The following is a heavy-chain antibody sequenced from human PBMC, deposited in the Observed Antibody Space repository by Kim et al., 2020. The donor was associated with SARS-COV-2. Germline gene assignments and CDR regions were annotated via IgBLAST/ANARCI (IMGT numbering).Heavy chain of an antibody. V-gene: IGHV1-3*01. CDR3: ARDGTTRSGGYYFDY. D-gene: IGHD1-1*01. J-gene: IGHJ4*02. Sequence: KFQGRVTITRDTSASKAYMELSSLRSEDTAVYYCARDGTTRSGGYYFDYWGQGALVTVSS.